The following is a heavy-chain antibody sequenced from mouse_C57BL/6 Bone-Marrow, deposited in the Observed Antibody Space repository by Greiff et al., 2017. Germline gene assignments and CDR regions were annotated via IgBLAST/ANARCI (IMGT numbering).Heavy chain of an antibody. J-gene: IGHJ2*01. D-gene: IGHD4-1*01. Sequence: QVQLKQPGTELVKPGASVKLSCKASGYTFTSYWMHWVKQRPGQGLEWIGNINPSNGGTNYNEKFKSKATLTVDKSSSTAYMQLSSLTSEDPAVYYCARWVTGTGFDYWGQGTTLTVSS. CDR2: INPSNGGT. CDR1: GYTFTSYW. CDR3: ARWVTGTGFDY. V-gene: IGHV1-53*01.